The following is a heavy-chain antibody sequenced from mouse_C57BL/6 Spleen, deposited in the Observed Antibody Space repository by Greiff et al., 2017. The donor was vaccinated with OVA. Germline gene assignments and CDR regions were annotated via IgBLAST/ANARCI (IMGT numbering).Heavy chain of an antibody. D-gene: IGHD1-1*01. CDR2: LLPGSGST. Sequence: QVQLQQSGAELMKPGASVKLSCTATGYTFTGYWIEWVKQRPGHGLEWIGELLPGSGSTNYNEKFKGKATFTADTSSNTAYMQLSSLTTEDSSIYYGARRSIPDGSSPYWYFDVWGTGTTVTVSS. J-gene: IGHJ1*03. CDR1: GYTFTGYW. CDR3: ARRSIPDGSSPYWYFDV. V-gene: IGHV1-9*01.